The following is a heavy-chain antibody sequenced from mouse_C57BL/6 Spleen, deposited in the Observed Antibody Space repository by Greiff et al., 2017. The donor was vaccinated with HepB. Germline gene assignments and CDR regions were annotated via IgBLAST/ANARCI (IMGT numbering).Heavy chain of an antibody. J-gene: IGHJ4*01. Sequence: QVQLQQPGAELVRPGSSVKLSCKASGYTFTSYWMHWVKQRPGRGLEWIGRIDPNSGGTKYNEKFKSKATLTVDKPSSTAYMQLSSLTSEDSAVYYCARWGDGGSFYAMDYWGQGTSVTVSS. CDR3: ARWGDGGSFYAMDY. CDR1: GYTFTSYW. V-gene: IGHV1-72*01. CDR2: IDPNSGGT.